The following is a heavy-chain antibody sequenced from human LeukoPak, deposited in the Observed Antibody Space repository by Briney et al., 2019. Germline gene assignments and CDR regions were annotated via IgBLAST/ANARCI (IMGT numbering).Heavy chain of an antibody. CDR3: ARDLNGYSGYLFDY. Sequence: SETLSLTCTVSGGSISSYYWSWIRQPAGKGLEWIGRIYTSGSTNYNPSLKSRVTMSVDTSKNQFSLKLSSVTVADTAVYYCARDLNGYSGYLFDYWGQGTLVTVSS. D-gene: IGHD5-12*01. J-gene: IGHJ4*02. V-gene: IGHV4-4*07. CDR2: IYTSGST. CDR1: GGSISSYY.